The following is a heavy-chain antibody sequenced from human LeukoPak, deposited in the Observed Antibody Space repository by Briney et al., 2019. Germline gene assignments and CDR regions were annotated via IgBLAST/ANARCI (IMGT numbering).Heavy chain of an antibody. Sequence: GGSLRLSCAASGFTFSKAWMSWVRQAPGKGLEWVGRYKSKTDGGTRGYAAPVEGRFSISRDDSKNTLYLQMNNLRTEDTAVYYCATERYTSSWFFDYWGQGTLVTVSS. CDR2: YKSKTDGGTR. CDR1: GFTFSKAW. CDR3: ATERYTSSWFFDY. V-gene: IGHV3-15*01. J-gene: IGHJ4*02. D-gene: IGHD6-13*01.